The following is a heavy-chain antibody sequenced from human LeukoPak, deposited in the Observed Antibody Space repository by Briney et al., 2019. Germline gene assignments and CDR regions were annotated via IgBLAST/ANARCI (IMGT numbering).Heavy chain of an antibody. CDR3: ARDQQQLAPYYYYGMDI. CDR2: ISSSSSTI. CDR1: GFTFSSYS. Sequence: GRSLRLSCAASGFTFSSYSMNWVRQAPGKGLEWVSYISSSSSTIYYADSVKGRFTISRDNAKNSLYLQMNSLRDEDTAVYYCARDQQQLAPYYYYGMDIWGQGTTVTVSS. J-gene: IGHJ6*02. V-gene: IGHV3-48*02. D-gene: IGHD6-13*01.